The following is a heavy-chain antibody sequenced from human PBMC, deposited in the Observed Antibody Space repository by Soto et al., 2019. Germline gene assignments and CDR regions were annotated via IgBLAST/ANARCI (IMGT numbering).Heavy chain of an antibody. CDR3: ARGKRLWFGELFHFDY. V-gene: IGHV4-4*02. CDR2: IYHSGST. Sequence: SETLSLTCAVSGGSISSSNWWSWVRQPPGKGLEWIGEIYHSGSTNYNPSLKSRVTISVDKSKNQFSLKLSSVTAADTAVYYCARGKRLWFGELFHFDYWGQGTLVTSPQ. D-gene: IGHD3-10*01. CDR1: GGSISSSNW. J-gene: IGHJ4*02.